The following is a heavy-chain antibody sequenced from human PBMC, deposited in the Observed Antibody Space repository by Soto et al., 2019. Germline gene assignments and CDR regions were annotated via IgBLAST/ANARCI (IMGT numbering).Heavy chain of an antibody. J-gene: IGHJ5*02. CDR1: GGSISSSSYY. Sequence: QLQLQESGPGLVKPSETLSLTCTVSGGSISSSSYYWGWIRQPPGKGLEWIGSIYYSGSTYYNPSLQSRVTISVDTSKNQFSLKLSSVTAADTAVYYCARCSSGCHLPWGQGTLVTVSS. CDR3: ARCSSGCHLP. V-gene: IGHV4-39*01. CDR2: IYYSGST. D-gene: IGHD6-19*01.